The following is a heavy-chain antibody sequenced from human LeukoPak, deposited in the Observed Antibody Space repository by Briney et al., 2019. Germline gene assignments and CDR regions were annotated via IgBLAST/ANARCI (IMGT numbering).Heavy chain of an antibody. J-gene: IGHJ6*02. CDR2: INHSGST. CDR1: GGSFSGYY. Sequence: SETLSLTCAVYGGSFSGYYWSWIRQPPGKGLEWIGEINHSGSTNYNPSLKSRVTISVDTSKNQFPLKLSSVTAADTAVYYCARAWRGDIIVVVAATDYYYGMDVWGQGTTVTVSS. D-gene: IGHD2-15*01. V-gene: IGHV4-34*01. CDR3: ARAWRGDIIVVVAATDYYYGMDV.